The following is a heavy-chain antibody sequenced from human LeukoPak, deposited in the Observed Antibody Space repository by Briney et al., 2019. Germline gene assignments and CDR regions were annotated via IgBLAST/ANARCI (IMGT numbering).Heavy chain of an antibody. CDR2: MNPNSGNT. D-gene: IGHD2-15*01. CDR3: ARGAIVVVVAAEYYYYYYMDV. J-gene: IGHJ6*03. CDR1: GYTFTSYD. Sequence: ASVKVSCKASGYTFTSYDINWVRQATGQGLEWMGWMNPNSGNTDYAQKFQGRVTMTRNTSISTAYMELSSLRSEDTAVYYCARGAIVVVVAAEYYYYYYMDVWGKGTTVTVSS. V-gene: IGHV1-8*01.